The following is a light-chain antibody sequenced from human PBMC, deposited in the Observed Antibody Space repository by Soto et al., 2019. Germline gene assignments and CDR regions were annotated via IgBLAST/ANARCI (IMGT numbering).Light chain of an antibody. CDR2: GAS. Sequence: EIVMTQSPATLSVSPGERATPPCRASQSVSSNLAWNQQKPGQAPSLLIYGASTRANGIPARFSGSGSGTEFTLTISSLQSEDFAVYYCQQYNNWPFTFGPGTKVDIK. J-gene: IGKJ3*01. CDR1: QSVSSN. V-gene: IGKV3-15*01. CDR3: QQYNNWPFT.